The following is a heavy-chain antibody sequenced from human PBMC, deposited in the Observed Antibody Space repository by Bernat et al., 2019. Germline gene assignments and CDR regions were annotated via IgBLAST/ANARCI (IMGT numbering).Heavy chain of an antibody. Sequence: QVQLQESGPGLVKPSETLSLTCTVSGGSVSSGSYYWSWIRQPPGKGLEWIGYIYYSGSTNYNPSLKSRVTISVDTSKNQFSLKLSSVTAADTAVYYCARVYPIPTTGYYFDYWGQGTLVTVSS. CDR2: IYYSGST. J-gene: IGHJ4*02. CDR1: GGSVSSGSYY. V-gene: IGHV4-61*01. CDR3: ARVYPIPTTGYYFDY. D-gene: IGHD2-8*01.